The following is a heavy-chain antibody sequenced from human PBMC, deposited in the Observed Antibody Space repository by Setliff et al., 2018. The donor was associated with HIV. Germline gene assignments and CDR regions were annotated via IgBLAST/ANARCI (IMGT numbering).Heavy chain of an antibody. CDR3: ARVWMATVSSDY. Sequence: PGGSLRLSCGASGFTFNNYGMHWVRRAPGKGLEWVASISYHERDTFYADSVKGRFTISRDNSKNTLYLQMNSLTTEDTALYYCARVWMATVSSDYWGQGSLVTVSS. D-gene: IGHD3-3*01. V-gene: IGHV3-30*03. CDR1: GFTFNNYG. J-gene: IGHJ4*02. CDR2: ISYHERDT.